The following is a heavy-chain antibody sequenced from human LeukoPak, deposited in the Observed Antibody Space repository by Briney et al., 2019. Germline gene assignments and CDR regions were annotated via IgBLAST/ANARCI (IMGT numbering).Heavy chain of an antibody. CDR2: INPSAYST. CDR3: AREHLDYFDY. CDR1: GYTFTSHY. V-gene: IGHV1-46*01. Sequence: GASVKVSCKASGYTFTSHYVHWVRQAPGQGLEWMGLINPSAYSTIYAQKFQGRVTMTWDMSTSTVYMDLSSLRAEDTAVYYCAREHLDYFDYWGQGTLVTVSS. J-gene: IGHJ4*02.